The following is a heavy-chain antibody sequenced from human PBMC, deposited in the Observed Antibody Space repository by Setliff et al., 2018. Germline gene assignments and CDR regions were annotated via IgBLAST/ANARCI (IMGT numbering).Heavy chain of an antibody. CDR1: GASINSGTYY. J-gene: IGHJ3*01. D-gene: IGHD2-15*01. Sequence: LSLTCAVSGASINSGTYYWSWIRQPAGKGLEWVGRLHTSGSTTYNPSLQSRVTISVDTSKNHFSLNLTSVTAADTAVYYCARAPLDYSSRAFDFWGQGTMVTVSS. CDR2: LHTSGST. V-gene: IGHV4-61*02. CDR3: ARAPLDYSSRAFDF.